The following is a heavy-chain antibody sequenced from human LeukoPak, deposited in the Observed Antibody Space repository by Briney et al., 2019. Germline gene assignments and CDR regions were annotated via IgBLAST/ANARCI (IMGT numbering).Heavy chain of an antibody. Sequence: SETLSLTCTVSGGSISSSSYYWGWIRQPPGKGLEWIGSIYYSGSTYYNPSLKSRVTISVDTSKNQFSLKLSSVTAADTAVYYCARQSGPTYDFWSGYYTGFDYWGQGTLVTVSS. V-gene: IGHV4-39*01. CDR2: IYYSGST. D-gene: IGHD3-3*01. CDR3: ARQSGPTYDFWSGYYTGFDY. CDR1: GGSISSSSYY. J-gene: IGHJ4*02.